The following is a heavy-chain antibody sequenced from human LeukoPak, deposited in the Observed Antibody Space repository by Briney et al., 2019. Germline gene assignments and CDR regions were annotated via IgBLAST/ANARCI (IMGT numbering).Heavy chain of an antibody. CDR2: IYYSGST. Sequence: SETLSLTCAVYGGSFSGYYWSWIRQPPGKGLEWIGSIYYSGSTYYNPSLKSRVTISVDTSKNQFSLKLSSVTAADTAVYYCARDLKGWGQGTLVTVSS. J-gene: IGHJ4*02. CDR1: GGSFSGYY. CDR3: ARDLKG. V-gene: IGHV4-34*01.